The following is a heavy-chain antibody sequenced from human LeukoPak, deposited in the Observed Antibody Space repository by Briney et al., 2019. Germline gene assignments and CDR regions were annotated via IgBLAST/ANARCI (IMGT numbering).Heavy chain of an antibody. V-gene: IGHV3-11*04. CDR1: GFTLRDYF. Sequence: GGSLRLSCAASGFTLRDYFMSWIRQPPGKGLEWIAYSSETGTAYSYAASVKGRFTISRDNAKNSLFLQMDSLRADDTALYYCVRGGERTGNSYFDVWSRGTLVTASS. J-gene: IGHJ2*01. CDR3: VRGGERTGNSYFDV. CDR2: SSETGTAY. D-gene: IGHD2-8*02.